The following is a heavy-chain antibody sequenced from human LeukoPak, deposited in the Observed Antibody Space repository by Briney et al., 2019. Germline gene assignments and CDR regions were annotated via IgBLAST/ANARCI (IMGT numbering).Heavy chain of an antibody. V-gene: IGHV3-30*02. J-gene: IGHJ4*02. CDR3: ASNRDGGDY. Sequence: GGSLRLSCAASTFTLRTSGIQWVRQAPGKGLEWLAFIRADGGDKFYAASVKGRFTISRDTAKNSLFLQMNSLRAEDTAVYYCASNRDGGDYWGQGTLVTVSS. CDR2: IRADGGDK. CDR1: TFTLRTSG. D-gene: IGHD5-24*01.